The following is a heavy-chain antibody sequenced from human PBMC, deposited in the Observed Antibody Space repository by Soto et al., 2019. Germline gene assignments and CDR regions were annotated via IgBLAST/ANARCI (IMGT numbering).Heavy chain of an antibody. CDR3: TRAPTVVSSLTYYYYGMDV. CDR1: GFTFGDYA. V-gene: IGHV3-49*03. J-gene: IGHJ6*02. CDR2: IRSKAYGGTT. Sequence: PGGSLRLSCTASGFTFGDYAMSWFRQAPGKGLEWVGFIRSKAYGGTTEYAASVKGRFTISRDDSKSIAYLQMNSLKTEDTAVYYCTRAPTVVSSLTYYYYGMDVWGQGTAVTVSS. D-gene: IGHD4-17*01.